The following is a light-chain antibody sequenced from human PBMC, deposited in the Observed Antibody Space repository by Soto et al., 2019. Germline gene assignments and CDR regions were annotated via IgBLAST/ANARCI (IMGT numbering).Light chain of an antibody. V-gene: IGLV1-47*01. J-gene: IGLJ3*02. CDR3: AAWDDSLSGVV. CDR1: SSNIGSNY. CDR2: RNN. Sequence: QSVLTQPPSASGTPGQRVTISCSGSSSNIGSNYGYWYQQLPGTVPKLLIYRNNQRPSGVPDRFSGSKSGTSASLAISGLRSEDEADYYCAAWDDSLSGVVFGGGTQLTVL.